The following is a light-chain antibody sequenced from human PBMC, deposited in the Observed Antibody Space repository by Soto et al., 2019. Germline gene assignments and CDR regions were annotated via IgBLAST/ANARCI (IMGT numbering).Light chain of an antibody. Sequence: QSVLTQPPSVSGTPGQRVTISCSGSTSNIGSRTVNWYQQLPGTAPKVLIYSNNQRPSGVPDRFSGSKSCTSGSLAISGLQSEDEAEYYCAAWAYALNGLVFGGGTKLTVL. CDR3: AAWAYALNGLV. CDR2: SNN. V-gene: IGLV1-44*01. J-gene: IGLJ2*01. CDR1: TSNIGSRT.